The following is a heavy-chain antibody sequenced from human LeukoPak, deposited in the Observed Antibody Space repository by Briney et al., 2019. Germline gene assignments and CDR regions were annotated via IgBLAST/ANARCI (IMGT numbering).Heavy chain of an antibody. CDR1: GDSISSSHW. D-gene: IGHD2-2*01. CDR2: IYYSGST. V-gene: IGHV4-39*01. Sequence: SETLSLTCAVSGDSISSSHWWSWVRQSPGKGLEWIGSIYYSGSTYYNPSLKSRVTISVDTSKNQFSLKLSSVTAADTAVYYCARHRSHGIVVVPAATGFDPWGQGTLVTVSS. J-gene: IGHJ5*02. CDR3: ARHRSHGIVVVPAATGFDP.